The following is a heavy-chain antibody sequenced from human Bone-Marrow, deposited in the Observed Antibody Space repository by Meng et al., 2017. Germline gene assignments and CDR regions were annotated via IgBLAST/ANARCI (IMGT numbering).Heavy chain of an antibody. CDR3: ARDLRRSGGSCH. CDR1: GFTFSSYW. J-gene: IGHJ4*02. V-gene: IGHV3-74*01. Sequence: GESLKISCAASGFTFSSYWMHWVRQAPGKGLVWVSRINSDGSSTSYADSVKGRFTISRDNAKNTLYLQMNSLRAEDTAVYYCARDLRRSGGSCHWVQVDPDHRLL. CDR2: INSDGSST. D-gene: IGHD2-15*01.